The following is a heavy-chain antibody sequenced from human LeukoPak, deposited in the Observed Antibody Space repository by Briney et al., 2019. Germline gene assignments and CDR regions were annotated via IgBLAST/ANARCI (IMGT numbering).Heavy chain of an antibody. J-gene: IGHJ4*02. V-gene: IGHV1-69*01. D-gene: IGHD5-18*01. CDR2: IIPIFGTA. CDR1: GGTFSSYA. Sequence: SVKVSCKASGGTFSSYAISWVRQAPGQGLEWMGGIIPIFGTANYAQKSQGRVTITADESTSTAYMELSSLRSEDTAVYYCARVVYSYGYPLDYWGQGTLVTVSS. CDR3: ARVVYSYGYPLDY.